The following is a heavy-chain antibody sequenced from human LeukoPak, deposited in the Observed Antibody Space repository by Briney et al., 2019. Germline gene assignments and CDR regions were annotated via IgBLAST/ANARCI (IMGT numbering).Heavy chain of an antibody. J-gene: IGHJ5*02. CDR3: MRGATDTTRWFDP. CDR1: GFTFSSYA. V-gene: IGHV3-23*01. CDR2: ISDNGGST. D-gene: IGHD1-7*01. Sequence: GGSLRLSCAASGFTFSSYAMSWVRQAPGKGLEWVSAISDNGGSTYYADSVKGRFTISRDNAKNSLYLQMNGLRAEDTAAYYCMRGATDTTRWFDPWGQGTLVTVSS.